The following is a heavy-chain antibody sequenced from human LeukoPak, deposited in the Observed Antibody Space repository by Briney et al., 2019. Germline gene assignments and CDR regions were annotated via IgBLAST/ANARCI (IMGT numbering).Heavy chain of an antibody. V-gene: IGHV4-4*07. J-gene: IGHJ4*02. Sequence: SETLSLTCTVSGGSISSYYWSWIRQPAGKGLEWIGRIYTSGSTNYNPSLKSLVTMSVDTSKNQFSLKLSSVNAADTAVYYCARVSGGYYYEAFDYWGQGTLVTVSS. CDR3: ARVSGGYYYEAFDY. CDR2: IYTSGST. D-gene: IGHD3-22*01. CDR1: GGSISSYY.